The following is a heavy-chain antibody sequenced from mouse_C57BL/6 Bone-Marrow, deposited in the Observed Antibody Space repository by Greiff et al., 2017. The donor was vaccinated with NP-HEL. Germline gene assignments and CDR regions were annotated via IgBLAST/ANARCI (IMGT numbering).Heavy chain of an antibody. CDR3: ASNSNYFGMGY. CDR1: GYTFTSYW. V-gene: IGHV1-55*01. J-gene: IGHJ4*01. CDR2: IYPGSGST. Sequence: QVQLKQPGAELVKPGASVKMSCKASGYTFTSYWITWVKQRPGQGLEWIGDIYPGSGSTNYNEKFKSKATLTVDTSSSTAYMQLSSLTSEDSAVYYCASNSNYFGMGYWGQGTSVTVSS. D-gene: IGHD2-5*01.